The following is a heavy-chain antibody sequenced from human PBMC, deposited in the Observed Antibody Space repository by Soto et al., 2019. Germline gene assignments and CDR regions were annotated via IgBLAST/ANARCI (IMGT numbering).Heavy chain of an antibody. CDR1: GFTFSNAW. CDR2: IKSKTDGGTT. J-gene: IGHJ5*02. CDR3: TTDPGGPVLGYCSITSCRNWFDP. Sequence: GGSLRLSCAASGFTFSNAWMSWVRQAPGKGLEWVGRIKSKTDGGTTDCAAPVKGRFTISRDDSKNTLYLQMNSLKTEDTAVYYCTTDPGGPVLGYCSITSCRNWFDPWCQGTLVTVSS. D-gene: IGHD2-2*01. V-gene: IGHV3-15*01.